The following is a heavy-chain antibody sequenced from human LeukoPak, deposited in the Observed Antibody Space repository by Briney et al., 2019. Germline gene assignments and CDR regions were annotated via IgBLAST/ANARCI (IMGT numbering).Heavy chain of an antibody. V-gene: IGHV3-23*01. J-gene: IGHJ3*02. D-gene: IGHD3-22*01. Sequence: GGSLRLSCAASGFTFSSYIMTWVRQAPGKGLEWVSGITGSGDITYYADSVMGRFTISRDNSKNTLYLQMNSLRAEDTAVYYCAKFYDSSGYYFPHDAFDIWGQGTMVTVSS. CDR1: GFTFSSYI. CDR3: AKFYDSSGYYFPHDAFDI. CDR2: ITGSGDIT.